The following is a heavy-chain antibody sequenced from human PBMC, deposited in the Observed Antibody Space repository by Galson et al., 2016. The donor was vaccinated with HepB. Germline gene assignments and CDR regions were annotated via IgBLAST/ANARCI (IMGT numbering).Heavy chain of an antibody. CDR2: ISSSSRYI. Sequence: SLRLSCAASGFSFISYGMNWVRQAPGKGPEWVSSISSSSRYIYYADSLKGRFTISRDNAKNSLYLQMNSLRAEDTAVYYCARGHYDFWSGPSRRAFDIWGQGTMVTVSS. D-gene: IGHD3-3*01. CDR3: ARGHYDFWSGPSRRAFDI. J-gene: IGHJ3*02. V-gene: IGHV3-21*01. CDR1: GFSFISYG.